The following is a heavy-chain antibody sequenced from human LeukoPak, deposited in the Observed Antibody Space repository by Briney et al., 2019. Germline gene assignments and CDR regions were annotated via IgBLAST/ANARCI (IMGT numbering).Heavy chain of an antibody. Sequence: GASVKVSCKASGYTFTSYGISWVRQAPGQGLEWMGWINPNTGGTNYAQKFQGRVTMTRDTSISTAYMELSRLRSDDTAVYYCASPYSGSYSAFDYWGQGTLVTVSS. CDR3: ASPYSGSYSAFDY. D-gene: IGHD1-26*01. J-gene: IGHJ4*02. CDR2: INPNTGGT. CDR1: GYTFTSYG. V-gene: IGHV1-2*02.